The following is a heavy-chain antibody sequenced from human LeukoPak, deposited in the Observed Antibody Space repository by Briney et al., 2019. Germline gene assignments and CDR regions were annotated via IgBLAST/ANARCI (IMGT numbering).Heavy chain of an antibody. J-gene: IGHJ4*02. CDR2: ISAYNGNT. V-gene: IGHV1-18*01. CDR3: ARDLDCSSTSCPGHY. CDR1: GYTFTSYG. D-gene: IGHD2-2*01. Sequence: ASVKVSCKASGYTFTSYGISWVRQAPGQGLEWMGWISAYNGNTNYAQKLQGRVTMTPDTSTSTAYMELRSLRSDDTAVYYCARDLDCSSTSCPGHYWGQGTLVTVSS.